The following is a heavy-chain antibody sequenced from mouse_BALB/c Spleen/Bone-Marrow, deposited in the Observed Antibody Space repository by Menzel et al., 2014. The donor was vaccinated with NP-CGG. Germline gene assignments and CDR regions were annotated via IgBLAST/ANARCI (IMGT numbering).Heavy chain of an antibody. CDR3: ARQGXXLRLPMDY. CDR2: ISNGGGST. CDR1: GFTFSDYY. Sequence: EVQRVESGGGLVQPGGSLKLSCATSGFTFSDYYMYWVRQTPEKRLEWVAYISNGGGSTYYPDTVKGRFTISRDNAKNTLYLQMSRLKSEDTAMYYCARQGXXLRLPMDYWGQGTSVTVSS. D-gene: IGHD1-2*01. J-gene: IGHJ4*01. V-gene: IGHV5-12*02.